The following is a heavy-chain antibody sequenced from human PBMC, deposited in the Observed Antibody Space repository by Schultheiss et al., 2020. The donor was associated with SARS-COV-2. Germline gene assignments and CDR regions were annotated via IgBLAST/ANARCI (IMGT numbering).Heavy chain of an antibody. D-gene: IGHD6-13*01. CDR1: GFTFSSYA. J-gene: IGHJ4*02. CDR3: AKDRWSSGWYVPVWDY. V-gene: IGHV3-23*01. CDR2: ISGSGGST. Sequence: GGSLRLSCAASGFTFSSYAMSWVRQAPGKGLEWVSAISGSGGSTYYADPVKDGFTISRDNSKNTLYLQMNSLRAEDTVVYYCAKDRWSSGWYVPVWDYWGQGALVTVSS.